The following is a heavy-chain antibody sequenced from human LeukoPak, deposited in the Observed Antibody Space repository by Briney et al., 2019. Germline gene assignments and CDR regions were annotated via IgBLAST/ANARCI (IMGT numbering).Heavy chain of an antibody. J-gene: IGHJ6*04. CDR3: ARDGRANWGGYYYGMDV. D-gene: IGHD7-27*01. V-gene: IGHV4-31*03. Sequence: SQTLSLTCTVSGGSISSGGYYWSWIRQHPGKGLEWIGYIYYSGSTYYNPSLKSRVTISVDTSKNQFSLKLSSVTAADTAVYYCARDGRANWGGYYYGMDVWGKGTTVTVSS. CDR2: IYYSGST. CDR1: GGSISSGGYY.